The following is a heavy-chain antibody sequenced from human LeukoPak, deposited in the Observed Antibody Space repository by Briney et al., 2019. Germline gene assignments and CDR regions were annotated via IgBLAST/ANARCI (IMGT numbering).Heavy chain of an antibody. D-gene: IGHD2-15*01. Sequence: ASVKVSCKASGGTFSSYATSWVRQAPGQGLEWMGGIIPIFGTANYAQKFQGRVTITADKSTSTAYMELSSLRSEDTAVYYCAALPPGYCSGGSCSIGGNWFDPWGQGTLVTVSS. CDR3: AALPPGYCSGGSCSIGGNWFDP. J-gene: IGHJ5*02. V-gene: IGHV1-69*06. CDR2: IIPIFGTA. CDR1: GGTFSSYA.